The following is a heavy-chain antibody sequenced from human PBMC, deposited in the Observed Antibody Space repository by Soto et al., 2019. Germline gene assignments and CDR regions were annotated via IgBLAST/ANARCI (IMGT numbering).Heavy chain of an antibody. V-gene: IGHV1-3*01. J-gene: IGHJ6*02. D-gene: IGHD3-16*01. CDR2: INAGNGNT. CDR1: GYTFTSYA. CDR3: VRAAVGLVARGYGLDV. Sequence: ASVKVSCKASGYTFTSYAMHWVRQAPGQRLEWMGWINAGNGNTKYSQKFQGRVTITRGTSASTAYMELSSLRSEDTAVYYCVRAAVGLVARGYGLDVWGQGTTVTVSS.